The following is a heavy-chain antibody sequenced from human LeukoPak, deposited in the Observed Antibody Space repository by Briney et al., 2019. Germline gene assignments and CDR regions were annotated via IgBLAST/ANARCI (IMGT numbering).Heavy chain of an antibody. CDR2: IWYDGSHK. V-gene: IGHV3-33*01. Sequence: PGGSLRLSCAASGFTFSTYGMHWVRQAPGKGLEWVAAIWYDGSHKYYADSVKGRFTISRDNSMNTLYLQMNSLRAEDTAVYYCARDYDHYFDYWGQGPLVTVSS. CDR1: GFTFSTYG. J-gene: IGHJ4*02. D-gene: IGHD3-3*01. CDR3: ARDYDHYFDY.